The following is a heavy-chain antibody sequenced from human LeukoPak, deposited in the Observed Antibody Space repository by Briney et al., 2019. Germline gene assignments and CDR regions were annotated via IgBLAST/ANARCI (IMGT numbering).Heavy chain of an antibody. V-gene: IGHV3-23*01. CDR2: ISGSGGST. CDR1: GFTFSSYA. D-gene: IGHD3-10*01. CDR3: AKDYWALLWFGKFMEQLSYRPGYFDY. J-gene: IGHJ4*02. Sequence: PGGSLRLSCAASGFTFSSYAMSWVRQAPGKGLEWVSAISGSGGSTYYADSVKGRFTISRDNSKNTLYLQMNSLRAEDTAVYYCAKDYWALLWFGKFMEQLSYRPGYFDYWGQGTLVTVSS.